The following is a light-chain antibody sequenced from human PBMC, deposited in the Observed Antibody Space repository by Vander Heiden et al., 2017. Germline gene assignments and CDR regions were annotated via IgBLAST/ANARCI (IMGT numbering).Light chain of an antibody. CDR1: QSISSW. V-gene: IGKV1-5*03. CDR2: KAS. J-gene: IGKJ1*01. Sequence: DIQMTHPPSTLSASVGDRVTITCRASQSISSWLAWYQQKPGKAPKLLIYKASTLESGVPSRFSGSGSGTEFTLTISSLQPDDFATYSCQQYTSLWTFGQGTKVEIK. CDR3: QQYTSLWT.